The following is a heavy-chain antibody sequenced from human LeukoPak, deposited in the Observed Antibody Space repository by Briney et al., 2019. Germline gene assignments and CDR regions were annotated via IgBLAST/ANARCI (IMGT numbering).Heavy chain of an antibody. CDR3: VRDPSGSGFAFDS. V-gene: IGHV3-30*02. CDR1: GFIFSNDA. CDR2: IRFDGSNK. J-gene: IGHJ4*02. Sequence: GGSLSLSCAASGFIFSNDAMHWVRQAPGKGLEWVAFIRFDGSNKHYADSVKGRFTISRDNSEDTLYLQMNSLRAEDTAVYYCVRDPSGSGFAFDSWGQGALVTVSS. D-gene: IGHD1-1*01.